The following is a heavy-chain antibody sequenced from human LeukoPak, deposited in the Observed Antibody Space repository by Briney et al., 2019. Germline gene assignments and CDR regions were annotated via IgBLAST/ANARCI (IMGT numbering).Heavy chain of an antibody. J-gene: IGHJ6*03. V-gene: IGHV1-2*06. CDR2: INPNSGGT. D-gene: IGHD3-3*02. Sequence: ASVKVSCKASGYTFTGYYMHWARQAPGQGLEWMGRINPNSGGTNYAQKFQGRVTMTRDTSISTAYMELSRLRSDDTAVYYCARDLARRYYYYYMDVWGKGTTVTVSS. CDR3: ARDLARRYYYYYMDV. CDR1: GYTFTGYY.